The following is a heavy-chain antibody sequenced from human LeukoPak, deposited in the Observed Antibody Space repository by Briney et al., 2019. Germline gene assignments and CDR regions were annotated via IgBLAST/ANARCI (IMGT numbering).Heavy chain of an antibody. Sequence: ASETLSLTCTVSGGSISGYYWTWIRQPPGKGLEWIGEINHSGNANYNPSLKSRVTISLDMSENHFSLKLTSVTAADTAVYYCARGQGTVTTHWGQGTLVTVSS. CDR1: GGSISGYY. D-gene: IGHD4-17*01. CDR2: INHSGNA. V-gene: IGHV4-34*01. J-gene: IGHJ4*02. CDR3: ARGQGTVTTH.